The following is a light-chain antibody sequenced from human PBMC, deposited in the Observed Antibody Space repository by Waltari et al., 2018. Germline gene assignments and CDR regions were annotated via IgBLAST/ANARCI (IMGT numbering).Light chain of an antibody. CDR1: SGSLSTTSY. J-gene: IGLJ3*02. CDR3: ALYMGSGIWV. Sequence: QTVVTQEPSLSVSPGGTVTLTCALSSGSLSTTSYATWYQQTPGQAPRTLVYKANARSSGVPDLFSGSILVNTAALTITGAQADDESDYYCALYMGSGIWVFGGGTRLTVL. CDR2: KAN. V-gene: IGLV8-61*01.